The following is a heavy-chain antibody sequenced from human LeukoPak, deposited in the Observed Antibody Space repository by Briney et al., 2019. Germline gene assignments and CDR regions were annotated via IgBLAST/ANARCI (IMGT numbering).Heavy chain of an antibody. CDR3: ARATSYSSSWYDEGYYFDY. D-gene: IGHD6-13*01. V-gene: IGHV3-7*01. J-gene: IGHJ4*02. CDR1: GFTFSSYW. CDR2: IKQAGSEN. Sequence: PGGSLRLSCAASGFTFSSYWMSWVRQAPGKGLEWVANIKQAGSENYYVDSVKGRFTISRDNAKNSLYLQMNSLRAEDTAVYYCARATSYSSSWYDEGYYFDYWGQGTLVTVSS.